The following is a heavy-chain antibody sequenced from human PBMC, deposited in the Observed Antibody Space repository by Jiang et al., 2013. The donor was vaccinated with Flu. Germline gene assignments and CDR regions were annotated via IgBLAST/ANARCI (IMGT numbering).Heavy chain of an antibody. CDR1: GGSISSYY. J-gene: IGHJ4*02. V-gene: IGHV4-59*08. CDR2: IYYSGST. Sequence: TLSLTCTVSGGSISSYYWSWIRQPPGKGLEWIGYIYYSGSTNYNPSLKSRVTISVDTSKNQFSLKLSSVTAADTAVYYCARHYYDSSGYYYLYYFDYWGQGTLVTVSS. CDR3: ARHYYDSSGYYYLYYFDY. D-gene: IGHD3-22*01.